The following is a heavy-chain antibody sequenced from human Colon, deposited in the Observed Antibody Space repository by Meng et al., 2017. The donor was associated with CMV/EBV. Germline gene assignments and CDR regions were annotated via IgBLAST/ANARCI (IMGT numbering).Heavy chain of an antibody. CDR1: GFAVSTYY. D-gene: IGHD1-14*01. V-gene: IGHV3-66*02. J-gene: IGHJ4*02. CDR2: IYREGTT. CDR3: AADRLSPNHNKF. Sequence: GKSLKISCAASGFAVSTYYMSWVRQIPGKGLEWVSIIYREGTTYYADSVKGRFTISRDNSKNTLFLQMNSLRTEDTAVYHCAADRLSPNHNKFWGQGTLVTVSS.